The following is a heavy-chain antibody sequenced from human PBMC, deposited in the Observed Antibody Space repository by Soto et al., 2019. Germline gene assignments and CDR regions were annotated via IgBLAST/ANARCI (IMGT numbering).Heavy chain of an antibody. D-gene: IGHD2-21*01. V-gene: IGHV3-30-3*01. J-gene: IGHJ6*02. Sequence: GGSLRLSCAASGFSFNSYAMHWVRQAPGKGLEWVAVISYDGSKKYYVDSVKGRFTISRDNSKNSLSLQMTGLRIEETAVYYCARDIRRRLNSLYGSSAMDVWGHGTTVTVSS. CDR3: ARDIRRRLNSLYGSSAMDV. CDR2: ISYDGSKK. CDR1: GFSFNSYA.